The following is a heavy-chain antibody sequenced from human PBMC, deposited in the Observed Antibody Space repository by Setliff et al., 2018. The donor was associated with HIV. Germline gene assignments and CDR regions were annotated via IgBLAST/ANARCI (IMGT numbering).Heavy chain of an antibody. V-gene: IGHV3-15*01. CDR1: GFNFDLYG. J-gene: IGHJ4*02. CDR3: STGPSRVSDGIADF. Sequence: GGSLRLSCEASGFNFDLYGFHWVRQAPGKGLEWVGRIKSNSDGGTSDYAAAVKDRFSFSRDDSKSILYLLMNSLEIEDTAVYFCSTGPSRVSDGIADFWGPGTLVTVS. CDR2: IKSNSDGGTS.